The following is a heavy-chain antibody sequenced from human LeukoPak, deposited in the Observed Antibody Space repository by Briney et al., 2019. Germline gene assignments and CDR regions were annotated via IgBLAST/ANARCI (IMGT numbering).Heavy chain of an antibody. J-gene: IGHJ5*02. CDR2: INHSGST. D-gene: IGHD6-19*01. V-gene: IGHV4-34*01. Sequence: SETLSLTCAVYGGSFSGYYWSWIRQPPGKGLEWIGEINHSGSTNYNPSLKSRVTISVDTSKNQFSLKLSSVTAADTAVYYCARVGGYSSGWFPWFDPWGQGTLVTVSS. CDR1: GGSFSGYY. CDR3: ARVGGYSSGWFPWFDP.